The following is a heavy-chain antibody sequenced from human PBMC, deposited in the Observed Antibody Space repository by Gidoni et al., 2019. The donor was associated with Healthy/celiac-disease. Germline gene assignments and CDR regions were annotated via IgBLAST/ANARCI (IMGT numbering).Heavy chain of an antibody. CDR3: ARDGQWELLGGGDY. V-gene: IGHV3-48*01. CDR2: ISSSSSTI. CDR1: GFTFSSYS. Sequence: EVQLVESGGGLVQPGGSLRLSCAASGFTFSSYSMNWVRQAPGKGLEWVSYISSSSSTIYYADSVKGRFTISRDNAKNSLYLQMNSLRAEDTAVYYCARDGQWELLGGGDYWGQGTLVTVSS. D-gene: IGHD1-26*01. J-gene: IGHJ4*02.